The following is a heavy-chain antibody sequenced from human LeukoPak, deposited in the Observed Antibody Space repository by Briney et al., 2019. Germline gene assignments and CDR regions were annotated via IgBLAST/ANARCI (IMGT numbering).Heavy chain of an antibody. V-gene: IGHV3-30*18. CDR2: IYYGGSIS. D-gene: IGHD6-6*01. CDR1: GFTFSSYS. J-gene: IGHJ4*02. Sequence: GGSLRLSCAASGFTFSSYSMSWVRQAPGKGLEWVAVIYYGGSISFYADSVKGRFTISRDNSRSTLYLQMNSLGPEDTAVYYCAKDGITARPGGYYFDDWGQGTLVTVSS. CDR3: AKDGITARPGGYYFDD.